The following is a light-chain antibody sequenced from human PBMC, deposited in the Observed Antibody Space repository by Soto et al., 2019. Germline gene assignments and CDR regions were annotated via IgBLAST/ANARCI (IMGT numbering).Light chain of an antibody. Sequence: ILMSQSPSSLSASVGDRVTITCRASQDLDKWLAWYQQKPGIAPNLLIYKSSTLRQGVPSRFRGVGSGTVYILTITDLQPDDFSTYYCQQYSSYWTLGQGTVVEMK. CDR1: QDLDKW. V-gene: IGKV1-5*01. CDR2: KSS. J-gene: IGKJ1*01. CDR3: QQYSSYWT.